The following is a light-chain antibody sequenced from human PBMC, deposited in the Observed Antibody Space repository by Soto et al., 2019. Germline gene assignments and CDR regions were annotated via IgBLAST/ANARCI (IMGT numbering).Light chain of an antibody. CDR3: CSYSGSDSLL. CDR1: SSDVGSYNY. J-gene: IGLJ2*01. V-gene: IGLV2-11*01. CDR2: DVS. Sequence: QSVLTQPRSVSGSPGESVTISCSGTSSDVGSYNYVSWYQQYPGKTPKVMIYDVSERPSEVPVRFSGSKSGNTASLTISGLQAEDEAEYCCCSYSGSDSLLFGGGTKLTVL.